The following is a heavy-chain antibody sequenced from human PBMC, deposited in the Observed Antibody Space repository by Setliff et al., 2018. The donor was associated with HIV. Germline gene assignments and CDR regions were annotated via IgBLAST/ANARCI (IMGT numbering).Heavy chain of an antibody. Sequence: PGGSLRLSCAASGFDFSSSQFNWVRQAPGKGLEWVSYISFGSRAIYYAGSVKGRFTISRDNAKNSLYLQMNSLRAEDTAVYFCARDFADAVVGVVSFFDSWGQGTLVTVSS. CDR3: ARDFADAVVGVVSFFDS. CDR2: ISFGSRAI. D-gene: IGHD3-3*01. J-gene: IGHJ4*02. V-gene: IGHV3-48*01. CDR1: GFDFSSSQ.